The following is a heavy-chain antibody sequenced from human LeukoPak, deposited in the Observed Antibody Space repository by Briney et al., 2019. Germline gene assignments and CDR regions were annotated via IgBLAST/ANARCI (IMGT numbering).Heavy chain of an antibody. V-gene: IGHV1-2*02. D-gene: IGHD5-24*01. CDR1: GYTFTGYY. J-gene: IGHJ6*03. CDR3: ARDSTERWLQLATYYYYMDV. Sequence: GASVKVSCKASGYTFTGYYMHWVRQAPGQGLEWMGWINPNSGGTNYALKFQGRVTMTRDTSISTAYMELSRLRSDDTAVYYCARDSTERWLQLATYYYYMDVWGKGTTVTVSS. CDR2: INPNSGGT.